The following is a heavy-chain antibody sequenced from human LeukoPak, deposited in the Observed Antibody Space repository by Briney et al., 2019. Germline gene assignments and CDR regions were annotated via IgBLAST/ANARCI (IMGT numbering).Heavy chain of an antibody. CDR3: ASRMYGSSARYFHH. J-gene: IGHJ1*01. CDR2: IHYSGSA. V-gene: IGHV4-28*01. CDR1: GYSISSNNW. Sequence: SETLSLTCGVSGYSISSNNWWGWIRQPPGKGLEWIGYIHYSGSAYYDPSLKSRVTMSVDTSRNQISLKLNSVTAVDTAVYYCASRMYGSSARYFHHWGQGTLVTVSS. D-gene: IGHD6-13*01.